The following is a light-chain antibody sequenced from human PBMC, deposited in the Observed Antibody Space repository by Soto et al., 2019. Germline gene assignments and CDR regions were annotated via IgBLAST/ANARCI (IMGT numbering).Light chain of an antibody. CDR2: KAS. Sequence: DIQMTQSPSTLSASVGDRVTITCRASQSISSWLAWYQQKPGKAPKLLIYKASTLESGVPSNFSGSGSGTEFTFTISSLQPEYFATYYCQQYNSYPWTFGQGTKVDVK. CDR3: QQYNSYPWT. V-gene: IGKV1-5*03. CDR1: QSISSW. J-gene: IGKJ1*01.